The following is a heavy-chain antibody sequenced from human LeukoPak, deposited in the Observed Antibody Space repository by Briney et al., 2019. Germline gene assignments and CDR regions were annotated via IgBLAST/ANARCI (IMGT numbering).Heavy chain of an antibody. J-gene: IGHJ4*02. D-gene: IGHD2-21*01. Sequence: GGTLRLSCAASGFTFSSYGMSWVRQAPGKGLEWVSAISGSGGSTYYADSVKGRFTISRDNSKNTLCLQMNSLRAEDTAVYYCAKGDRSRGYWGQGTLVTVSS. CDR1: GFTFSSYG. V-gene: IGHV3-23*01. CDR3: AKGDRSRGY. CDR2: ISGSGGST.